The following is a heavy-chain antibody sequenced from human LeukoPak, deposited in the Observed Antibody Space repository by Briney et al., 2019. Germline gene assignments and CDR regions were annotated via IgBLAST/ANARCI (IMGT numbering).Heavy chain of an antibody. Sequence: PSETLSLTCNVSGACLSSYFWSWIRQPPGKGLEWIGYIYYDGYPNYSPSLRSRITISVEKSKSQFSLNLRSVTAADTALYFCAGTELGYCTVTGCPLESWGQGTLVTVSS. CDR2: IYYDGYP. CDR3: AGTELGYCTVTGCPLES. V-gene: IGHV4-59*01. D-gene: IGHD2-8*02. J-gene: IGHJ4*02. CDR1: GACLSSYF.